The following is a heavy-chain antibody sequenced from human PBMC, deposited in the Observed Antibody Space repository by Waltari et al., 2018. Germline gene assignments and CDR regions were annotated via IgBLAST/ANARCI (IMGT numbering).Heavy chain of an antibody. J-gene: IGHJ3*02. D-gene: IGHD3-22*01. CDR3: ARLHYYDSSGYPEAFDI. CDR1: Y. CDR2: INPSGGST. Sequence: YMHWVRQAPGQGLEWMGIINPSGGSTSYAQKFQGRVTMTRDTSTSTVYMELSSLRSEDTAVYYCARLHYYDSSGYPEAFDIWGQGTMVTVSS. V-gene: IGHV1-46*01.